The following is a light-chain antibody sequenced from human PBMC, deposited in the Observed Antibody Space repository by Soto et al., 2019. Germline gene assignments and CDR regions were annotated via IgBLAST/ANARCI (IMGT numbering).Light chain of an antibody. J-gene: IGKJ5*01. CDR2: GAS. CDR1: QSVSSK. V-gene: IGKV3D-15*01. Sequence: ETVMTHSPATLSVSPGERATLSFGSSQSVSSKLAWYQQKPGQAPRLLIYGASTRATGIPARFSGSGSGTEFTLSISSLQSEDSAVYYCQQYNNWPPITFGQGTRLEIK. CDR3: QQYNNWPPIT.